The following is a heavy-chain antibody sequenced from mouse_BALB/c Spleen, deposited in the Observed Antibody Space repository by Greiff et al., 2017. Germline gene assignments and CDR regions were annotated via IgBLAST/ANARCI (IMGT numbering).Heavy chain of an antibody. J-gene: IGHJ4*01. D-gene: IGHD1-2*01. V-gene: IGHV5-12-2*01. Sequence: EVKVVESGGGLVQPGGSLKLSCAASGFTFSSYTMSWVRQTPEKRLEWVAYISNGGGSTYYPDTVKGRFTISRDNAKNTLYLQMSSLKSEDTAMYYCARHSGTATVYYYAMDYWGQATSVTVSS. CDR2: ISNGGGST. CDR1: GFTFSSYT. CDR3: ARHSGTATVYYYAMDY.